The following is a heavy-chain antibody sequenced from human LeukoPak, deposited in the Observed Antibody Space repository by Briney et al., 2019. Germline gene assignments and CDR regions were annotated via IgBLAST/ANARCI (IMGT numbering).Heavy chain of an antibody. CDR1: GYSISSGYY. CDR2: IYHSGST. Sequence: SETLSLTCAVSGYSISSGYYWGWIRQPPGKGLEWIGSIYHSGSTYYNPSLKSRVTISVDKSKNQFSLKLSSVTAADTAVYYCARDKALGYYGLDVWSKGTTVTVSS. CDR3: ARDKALGYYGLDV. J-gene: IGHJ6*04. V-gene: IGHV4-38-2*02.